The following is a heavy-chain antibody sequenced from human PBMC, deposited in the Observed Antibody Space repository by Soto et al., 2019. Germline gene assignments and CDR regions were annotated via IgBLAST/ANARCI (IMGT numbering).Heavy chain of an antibody. CDR1: NDSITNYY. Sequence: QVQLQESGPGLVKPSETLSLICTVSNDSITNYYWNWIRQPPGKGLEWIGYLSHTGITNYSPSLRGRVTISGDTSKNQFSLRLSSVTAADTATYYCARESEMVLSDLYYFDYWGRGTLVTVSS. CDR3: ARESEMVLSDLYYFDY. V-gene: IGHV4-59*01. D-gene: IGHD2-8*01. CDR2: LSHTGIT. J-gene: IGHJ4*02.